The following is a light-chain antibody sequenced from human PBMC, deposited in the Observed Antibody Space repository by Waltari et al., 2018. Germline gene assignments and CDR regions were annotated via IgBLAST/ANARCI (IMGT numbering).Light chain of an antibody. J-gene: IGKJ5*01. CDR2: DVF. V-gene: IGKV3-11*01. CDR3: QQRRDWPIT. Sequence: EIVLTQSPATLSLSPGDRATLSCRASHSVDTSLAWYQQKLGQAPRLLIYDVFYRATGIPARFSGRGSGTDFTLTISSLEPEDFALYFCQQRRDWPITFGQGTRLKIK. CDR1: HSVDTS.